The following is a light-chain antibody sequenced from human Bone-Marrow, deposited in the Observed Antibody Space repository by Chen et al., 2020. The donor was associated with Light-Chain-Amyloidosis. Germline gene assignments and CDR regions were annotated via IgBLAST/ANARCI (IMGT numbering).Light chain of an antibody. CDR2: GAS. V-gene: IGKV3-20*01. CDR1: QSVDSSY. CDR3: QQYGSSPYT. J-gene: IGKJ2*01. Sequence: EIVLTQSPGTLSLSPGDRAILSCRASQSVDSSYFAWYQQRPGQAPRLLIHGASSRATGIPDRFGGGGSGTDFTLTISRLEHEDFAVYYCQQYGSSPYTFGQGTKLEIK.